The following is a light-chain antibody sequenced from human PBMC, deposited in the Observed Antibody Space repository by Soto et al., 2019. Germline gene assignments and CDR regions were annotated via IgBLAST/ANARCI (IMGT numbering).Light chain of an antibody. CDR1: SSNIGAGYD. CDR3: QSYDSSLSAVV. V-gene: IGLV1-40*01. Sequence: QSVLTQPPSVSGAPGQRVTISRTGSSSNIGAGYDVHWYQQLPGTAPKLLIYGNSNRPSGVPDRFSGSKSGTSASLAITGLQAEDEADYYCQSYDSSLSAVVFGGGTKVTVL. J-gene: IGLJ2*01. CDR2: GNS.